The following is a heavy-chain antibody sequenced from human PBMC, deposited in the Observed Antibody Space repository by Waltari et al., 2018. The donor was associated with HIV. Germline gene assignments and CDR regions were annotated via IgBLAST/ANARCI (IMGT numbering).Heavy chain of an antibody. J-gene: IGHJ6*01. CDR3: ARDSVPSFDYGDYYYYGMDV. D-gene: IGHD4-17*01. CDR1: GGSFSGYY. CDR2: INHSGSS. Sequence: QVQLQQWGAGLLRPSAPLSLTCAVYGGSFSGYYWRWIRSPPGKGLEWIGEINHSGSSNYNPSLKSRVTISVDTSKNQFSLRLRSVTAADTAVYYCARDSVPSFDYGDYYYYGMDVWSQGTTVTVSS. V-gene: IGHV4-34*01.